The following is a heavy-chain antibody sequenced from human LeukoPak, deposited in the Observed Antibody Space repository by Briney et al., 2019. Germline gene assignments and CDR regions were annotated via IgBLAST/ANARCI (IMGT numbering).Heavy chain of an antibody. Sequence: SETLSLTRAVSGGFATYYCWSWIRQSSGKGLEWIGSVCSSGNTKYSPALKSRVTISRDTSRDQFSLKMTSVTAADTAMYYCARDLASTGPYWYGLDVWGQGTAVTVSS. CDR2: VCSSGNT. J-gene: IGHJ6*02. D-gene: IGHD2-21*01. CDR3: ARDLASTGPYWYGLDV. V-gene: IGHV4-59*02. CDR1: GGFATYYC.